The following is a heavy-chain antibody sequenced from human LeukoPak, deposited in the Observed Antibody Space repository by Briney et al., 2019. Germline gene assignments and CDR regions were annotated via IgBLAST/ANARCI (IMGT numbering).Heavy chain of an antibody. CDR1: GFTFSSYS. CDR2: ISSSSSYI. J-gene: IGHJ4*02. V-gene: IGHV3-21*04. D-gene: IGHD2-15*01. CDR3: AKEVVVGGYYFDY. Sequence: PGGSLRLSCAASGFTFSSYSMNWVRQAPGKGLEWVSSISSSSSYIYYADSVKGRFTISRDNAKNSLYLQMNSLRADDTAVYYCAKEVVVGGYYFDYWGQGTLVTVSS.